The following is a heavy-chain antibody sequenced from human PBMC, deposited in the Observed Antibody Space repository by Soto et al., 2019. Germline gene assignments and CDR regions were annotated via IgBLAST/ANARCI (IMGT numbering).Heavy chain of an antibody. J-gene: IGHJ4*02. CDR1: GLTFSSYW. Sequence: EVQLVESGGGLVQPGGSLRLSCAASGLTFSSYWMSWVRQAPGKGLEWVANIKQDGSEKYYVDSVKGRFTISRDNAKHSLYLQMNSLRTEDTGVYYCAREGLKLIDYWGQGTLVTVSS. D-gene: IGHD4-4*01. V-gene: IGHV3-7*04. CDR3: AREGLKLIDY. CDR2: IKQDGSEK.